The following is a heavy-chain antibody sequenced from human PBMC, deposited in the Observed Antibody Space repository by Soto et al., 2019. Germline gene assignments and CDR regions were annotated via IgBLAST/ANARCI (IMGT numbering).Heavy chain of an antibody. J-gene: IGHJ6*02. D-gene: IGHD3-3*01. CDR1: GFTFGDYA. V-gene: IGHV3-49*03. CDR3: TRDNVLRFLEWLLRAPSGYYGMDV. Sequence: GGSLSLSCTASGFTFGDYAMSWFRQAPGKGLEWVGFIRSKAYGGTTEYAASVKGRFTISRDDSKSIAYLQMNSLKTEDTAVYYCTRDNVLRFLEWLLRAPSGYYGMDVWGQGTTVTVSS. CDR2: IRSKAYGGTT.